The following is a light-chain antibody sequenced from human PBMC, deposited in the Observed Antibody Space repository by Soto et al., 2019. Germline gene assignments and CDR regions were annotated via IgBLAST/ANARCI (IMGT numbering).Light chain of an antibody. J-gene: IGKJ2*01. CDR2: DAS. CDR3: QQYYSYPYT. V-gene: IGKV1-5*01. CDR1: QTITSW. Sequence: DIQMTQSPSTLSASVGDRVTITCRASQTITSWLAWYQQKPGKAPKFLIYDASTLETGVPSRFSGSGSGTEVTLTISSLQPDDFATYYCQQYYSYPYTFGQGTKLEIK.